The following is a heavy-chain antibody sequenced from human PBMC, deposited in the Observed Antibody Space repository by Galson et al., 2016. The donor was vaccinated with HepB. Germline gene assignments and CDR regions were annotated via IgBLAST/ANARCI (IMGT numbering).Heavy chain of an antibody. V-gene: IGHV3-30*03. D-gene: IGHD4-23*01. CDR3: ARDPGEGDGGNWGAFDL. J-gene: IGHJ3*01. CDR1: GFTFSAYG. Sequence: SLRLSCAASGFTFSAYGMHWVRQAPGKGLEWVALISFDGTNKYFADSVKGRFTISRDNARSLLYLQMYSLRVEDTAVYYCARDPGEGDGGNWGAFDLWGQGTVVTVSS. CDR2: ISFDGTNK.